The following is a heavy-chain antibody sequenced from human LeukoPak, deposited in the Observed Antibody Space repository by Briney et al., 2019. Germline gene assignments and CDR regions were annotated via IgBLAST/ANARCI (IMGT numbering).Heavy chain of an antibody. CDR3: ARRDIVVVVSASDY. Sequence: GGSLRLSCATSGFTFSNYGMHWVRQPPGKGLEWVSGITASGDSTFYGDSVKGRFTMSRDNSRNTVYLQMNSLRVDDTAVYYCARRDIVVVVSASDYWGQGTLVTVSS. V-gene: IGHV3-23*01. CDR2: ITASGDST. CDR1: GFTFSNYG. J-gene: IGHJ4*02. D-gene: IGHD2-15*01.